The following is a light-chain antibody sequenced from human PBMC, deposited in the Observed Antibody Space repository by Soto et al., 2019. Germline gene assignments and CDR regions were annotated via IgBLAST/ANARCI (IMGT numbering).Light chain of an antibody. J-gene: IGKJ1*01. CDR1: QSTSNW. CDR2: GAS. V-gene: IGKV1-5*01. CDR3: LHYNDFPWA. Sequence: DSQRAQSPSVLSPSLVDTVTITCLASQSTSNWLAWYQDKPGKAPKLRIYGASSLESGVPSRFSGSGSGTEFTLTIRVPKPDDFTTYTLLHYNDFPWAFGQASKLDSK.